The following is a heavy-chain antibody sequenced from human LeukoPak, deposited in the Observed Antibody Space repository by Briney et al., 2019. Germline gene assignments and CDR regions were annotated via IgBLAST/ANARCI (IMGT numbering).Heavy chain of an antibody. V-gene: IGHV3-64*01. CDR1: GFTFSSYA. CDR2: ISSNGGST. CDR3: ARDHADNMDDGGYYFDY. J-gene: IGHJ4*02. Sequence: GGSLRLSCAASGFTFSSYAMHWVRQAPGKGLEYVSAISSNGGSTYYANSVKGRFTISRDNSKNTLYLQMGSLRAEDMAVYYCARDHADNMDDGGYYFDYWGQGTLVTVSS. D-gene: IGHD4-23*01.